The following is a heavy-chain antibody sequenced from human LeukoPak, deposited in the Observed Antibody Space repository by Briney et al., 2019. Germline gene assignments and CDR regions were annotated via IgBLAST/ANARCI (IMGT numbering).Heavy chain of an antibody. CDR1: GFTFNSYA. V-gene: IGHV3-23*01. CDR3: AKSLGGVIVTSFDY. Sequence: GGSLRLSRTASGFTFNSYAMSWVRQAPGKGLEWVSGISGSGGSTYYADSVKGRFTISRANSRNTLFLQMNSLRAEDTAVYYCAKSLGGVIVTSFDYWGQGTLVTVSS. J-gene: IGHJ4*02. D-gene: IGHD3-16*02. CDR2: ISGSGGST.